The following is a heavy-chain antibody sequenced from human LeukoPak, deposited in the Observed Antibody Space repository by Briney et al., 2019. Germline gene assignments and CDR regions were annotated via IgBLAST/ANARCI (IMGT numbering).Heavy chain of an antibody. Sequence: SETLSLTCAVYGGSFSGYYWSWIRQPPGKGLEWSGEINHSGSTNYNPSLKSRVTISVDTSKNQFSLKLSSVTAADTAVYYCARVTVRGVPQHDYWGQGTLVTVSS. CDR1: GGSFSGYY. J-gene: IGHJ4*02. D-gene: IGHD3-10*01. CDR2: INHSGST. CDR3: ARVTVRGVPQHDY. V-gene: IGHV4-34*01.